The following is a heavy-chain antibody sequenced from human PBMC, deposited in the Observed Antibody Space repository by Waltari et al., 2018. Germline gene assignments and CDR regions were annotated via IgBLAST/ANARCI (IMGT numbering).Heavy chain of an antibody. D-gene: IGHD1-1*01. Sequence: EVQLVQSGAEVKKPGATVKISGKASGYTFTDYYMHWVQQAPGKGHEWMGRVDPEDGETIYAEKVQRRVTIAADTATDTAYMELSSLRSEDTAVYYCATDGRNVIAAFDIWGQGTMVTVSS. J-gene: IGHJ3*02. CDR1: GYTFTDYY. CDR2: VDPEDGET. CDR3: ATDGRNVIAAFDI. V-gene: IGHV1-69-2*01.